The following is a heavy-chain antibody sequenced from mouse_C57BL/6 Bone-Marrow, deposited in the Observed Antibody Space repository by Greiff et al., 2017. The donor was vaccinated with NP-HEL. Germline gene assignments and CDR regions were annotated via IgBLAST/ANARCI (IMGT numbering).Heavy chain of an antibody. Sequence: VQLQQSGAELVRPGASVKLSCKASGYTFTDYYINWVKQRPGQGLEWIARIYPGSGNTYYNEKFKGKATLTAEKSSSTAYMQLSSLTSEDSAVYFCARFHYYGSSYVYAMDYWGQGTSVTVSS. D-gene: IGHD1-1*01. CDR1: GYTFTDYY. V-gene: IGHV1-76*01. J-gene: IGHJ4*01. CDR3: ARFHYYGSSYVYAMDY. CDR2: IYPGSGNT.